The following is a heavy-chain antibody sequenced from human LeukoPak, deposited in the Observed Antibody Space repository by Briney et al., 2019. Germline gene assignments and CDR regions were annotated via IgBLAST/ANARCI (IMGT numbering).Heavy chain of an antibody. D-gene: IGHD4-17*01. Sequence: PGGSLRLSCAASGFTFSSYWMSWVRQAPGKGLEWVANIKQDGSEKYYVDSVKGRFTISRDNAKNSLYLQMNSLRAEDTAVYYCARETTVTTVYYYYYYGMDVWGQGTTVTVSS. CDR2: IKQDGSEK. CDR3: ARETTVTTVYYYYYYGMDV. J-gene: IGHJ6*02. V-gene: IGHV3-7*01. CDR1: GFTFSSYW.